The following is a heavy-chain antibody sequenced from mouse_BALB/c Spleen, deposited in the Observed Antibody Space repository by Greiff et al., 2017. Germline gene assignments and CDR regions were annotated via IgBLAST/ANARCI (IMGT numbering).Heavy chain of an antibody. CDR2: ISYSGST. CDR1: GYSITSDYA. V-gene: IGHV3-2*02. D-gene: IGHD1-2*01. CDR3: ARQDGYPFAY. Sequence: EVQLQESGPGLVKPSQSLSLTCTVTGYSITSDYAWNWIRQFPGNKLEWMGYISYSGSTSYNPSLKSRISITRDTSKNQFFLQLNSVTTEDTATYYCARQDGYPFAYWGQGTLVTVSA. J-gene: IGHJ3*01.